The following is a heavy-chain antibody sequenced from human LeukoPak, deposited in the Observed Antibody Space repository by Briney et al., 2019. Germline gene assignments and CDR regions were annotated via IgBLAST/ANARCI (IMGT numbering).Heavy chain of an antibody. CDR3: ARAPSEIGGYYPEYFRH. D-gene: IGHD3-22*01. V-gene: IGHV3-74*01. CDR2: IKSDGST. J-gene: IGHJ1*01. Sequence: GGSLRLSCAASGFTFSSYWMHWVRQAPGKGLVWVSRIKSDGSTNYADSVKGRFTISRDNAKNTVSLQMNSLRAEDTGVYYCARAPSEIGGYYPEYFRHWSQGTLVTVSS. CDR1: GFTFSSYW.